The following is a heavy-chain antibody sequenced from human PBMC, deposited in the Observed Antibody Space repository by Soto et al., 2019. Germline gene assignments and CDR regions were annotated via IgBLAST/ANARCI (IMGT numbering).Heavy chain of an antibody. Sequence: GESLKISCKASGYKFTTFWLNWVRQTPGKGLEWLGRIDPTDSFTNYSPPFEGHVTISVDRSISTAYLQWNSLQASDTAIYYYGLDIWGQGTTVTVSS. CDR1: GYKFTTFW. CDR2: IDPTDSFT. V-gene: IGHV5-10-1*01. CDR3: GLDI. J-gene: IGHJ6*02.